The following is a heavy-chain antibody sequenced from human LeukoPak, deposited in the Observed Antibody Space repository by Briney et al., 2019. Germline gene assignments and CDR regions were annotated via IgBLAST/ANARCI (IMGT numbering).Heavy chain of an antibody. Sequence: GGSLRLSCAASRFTFSSYAMHWVRQAPGKGLEWVAVISYDGSNKYYADSVKGRFTISRDNSKNTLYLQMNSLRAEDTAVYYCARDFGAGGYGDCNFDYWGQGTLVTVSS. CDR1: RFTFSSYA. D-gene: IGHD4-17*01. J-gene: IGHJ4*02. V-gene: IGHV3-30-3*01. CDR2: ISYDGSNK. CDR3: ARDFGAGGYGDCNFDY.